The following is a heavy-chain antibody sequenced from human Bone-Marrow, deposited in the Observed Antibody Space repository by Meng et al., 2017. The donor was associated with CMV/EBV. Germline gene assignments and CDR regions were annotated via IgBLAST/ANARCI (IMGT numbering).Heavy chain of an antibody. Sequence: GESLKISCAGSGFTFISYAMTWVRQAPGKGLEWVSAISGSGGSTYYADSVKGRFTISRDNSKNTLYLQMNSLRAEDTAVYYCAKRELFWSGYHDYWGQGTLVTVSS. CDR1: GFTFISYA. CDR3: AKRELFWSGYHDY. V-gene: IGHV3-23*01. D-gene: IGHD3-3*02. CDR2: ISGSGGST. J-gene: IGHJ4*02.